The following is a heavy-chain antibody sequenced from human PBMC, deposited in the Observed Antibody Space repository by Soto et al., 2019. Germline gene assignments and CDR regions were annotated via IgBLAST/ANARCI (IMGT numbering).Heavy chain of an antibody. J-gene: IGHJ4*02. Sequence: QLQLQESGPGLVKPSQTLSLTCTVSGGSISSGDYYWSWIRQPPGKGLEWIGYIYYSGSTYYNPSLKNRVITSLETSKNQYSLMLRSLTAADTAVDYCAGARRAMYFDYWGQGTLVTVSS. CDR2: IYYSGST. V-gene: IGHV4-30-4*01. CDR1: GGSISSGDYY. CDR3: AGARRAMYFDY.